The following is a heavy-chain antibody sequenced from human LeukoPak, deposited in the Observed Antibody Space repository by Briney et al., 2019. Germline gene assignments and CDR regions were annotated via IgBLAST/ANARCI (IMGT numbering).Heavy chain of an antibody. J-gene: IGHJ4*02. Sequence: GGSLRLSCAASGFTFSSYWMSWVRQAPGKGLEWVANIKQAGSEKYYVDSVKGRFNISRDNAKNSLYLQMNSLRAEDTAVYYCARDHRQYYYDSSGYYYESGYMDYWGQGTLVTVSS. D-gene: IGHD3-22*01. V-gene: IGHV3-7*01. CDR2: IKQAGSEK. CDR3: ARDHRQYYYDSSGYYYESGYMDY. CDR1: GFTFSSYW.